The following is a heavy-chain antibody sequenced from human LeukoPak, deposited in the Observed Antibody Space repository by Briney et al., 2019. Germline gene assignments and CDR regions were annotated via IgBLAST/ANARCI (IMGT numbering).Heavy chain of an antibody. D-gene: IGHD4-23*01. J-gene: IGHJ6*03. CDR3: ARAEYGGNYYYYYYMDV. CDR2: INPSGGST. V-gene: IGHV1-46*01. CDR1: GYTFTSYY. Sequence: GASVKVSCKASGYTFTSYYMHWVRQAPGQGLEWLGIINPSGGSTSYAQKFQGRVTMTRDTSTSTVYMELSSLRSEDTAVYYCARAEYGGNYYYYYYMDVWGKGTTVTVSS.